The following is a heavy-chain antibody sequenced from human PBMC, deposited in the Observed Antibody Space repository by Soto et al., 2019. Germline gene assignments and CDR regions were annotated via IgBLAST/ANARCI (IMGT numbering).Heavy chain of an antibody. CDR3: ARDQLDRLKPRETRYFDF. D-gene: IGHD3-3*01. Sequence: GGSLRLSCAASGFTFSSYDMHWVRQATGKGLEWVSAIGTAGDTYYPGSVKGRFTISRDNSKDTLYLQMSSLRADDTAVYYCARDQLDRLKPRETRYFDFWGQGTLVTVSS. CDR2: IGTAGDT. CDR1: GFTFSSYD. V-gene: IGHV3-13*01. J-gene: IGHJ4*02.